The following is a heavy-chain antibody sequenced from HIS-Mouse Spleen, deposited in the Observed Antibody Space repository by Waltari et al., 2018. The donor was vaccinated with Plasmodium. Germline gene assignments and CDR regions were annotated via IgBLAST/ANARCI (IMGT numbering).Heavy chain of an antibody. V-gene: IGHV4-39*07. Sequence: QLQLQESGPGLVKPSETLSLTCTVSGGSISSSSYYLGWIRQPPGKGLEWIGSIYYSGSTYYNPSLKSRVTISVDTSKNQFSLKLSSVTAADTAVYYCARVTSSGVYWYFDLWGRGTLVTVSS. J-gene: IGHJ2*01. CDR3: ARVTSSGVYWYFDL. CDR2: IYYSGST. CDR1: GGSISSSSYY. D-gene: IGHD3-3*01.